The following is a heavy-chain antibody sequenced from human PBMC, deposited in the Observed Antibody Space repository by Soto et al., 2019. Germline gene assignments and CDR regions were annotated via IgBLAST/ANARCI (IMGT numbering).Heavy chain of an antibody. CDR3: GRSMTTVVTLDY. V-gene: IGHV4-39*01. CDR1: GGSISSSSYY. CDR2: IYYSGST. D-gene: IGHD4-17*01. Sequence: ETLSLTCTVSGGSISSSSYYWGWIRQPPGKGLEWIGSIYYSGSTYYNPSLKSRVTISVDTSKNQFSLKLSSVTAADTAVYYCGRSMTTVVTLDYWGQGTLVTVSS. J-gene: IGHJ4*02.